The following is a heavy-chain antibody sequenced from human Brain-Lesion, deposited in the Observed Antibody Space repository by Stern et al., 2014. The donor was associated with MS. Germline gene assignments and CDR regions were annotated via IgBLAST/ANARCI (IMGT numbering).Heavy chain of an antibody. J-gene: IGHJ6*02. D-gene: IGHD2-2*01. CDR3: ARGRVVPGFQYYATDV. V-gene: IGHV4-61*02. CDR2: IFNSGSP. CDR1: GGSISSGGYY. Sequence: VQLVESGPGLVKPSQTLSLSCTVSGGSISSGGYYWSWIRQPAGKGLEWIGRIFNSGSPSYTPSPKSRVTISIDTSQNQFSLRLNSMTAADTAVYYCARGRVVPGFQYYATDVWGQGTTVIVSS.